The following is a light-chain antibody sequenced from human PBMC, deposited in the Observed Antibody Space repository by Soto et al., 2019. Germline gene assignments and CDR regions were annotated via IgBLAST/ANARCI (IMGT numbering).Light chain of an antibody. CDR3: QQDNNWPPYT. CDR2: GAS. J-gene: IGKJ2*01. Sequence: EIVMTQSPAPLSVSPRERATLSCRATQSVSSNLAWYQQKPGQAPRLLIYGASTRATGIPARFSGSGSGTEVTLTVSSLQSEDFAVYYCQQDNNWPPYTFGQGTKLEIK. CDR1: QSVSSN. V-gene: IGKV3-15*01.